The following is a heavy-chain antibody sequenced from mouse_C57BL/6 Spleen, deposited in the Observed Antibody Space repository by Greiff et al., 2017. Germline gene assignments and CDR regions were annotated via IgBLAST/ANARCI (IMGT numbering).Heavy chain of an antibody. V-gene: IGHV1-82*01. CDR3: AREGDYAMDY. CDR1: GYAFSSSW. CDR2: IYPGDGDT. Sequence: QVQLQQSGPELVKPGASVKISCKASGYAFSSSWMNWVKQRPGKGLEWIGRIYPGDGDTNYNGKFKGQATLAADKSSSTAYMQLSSLTSEDSAVYFCAREGDYAMDYWGQGTSVTVSS. J-gene: IGHJ4*01.